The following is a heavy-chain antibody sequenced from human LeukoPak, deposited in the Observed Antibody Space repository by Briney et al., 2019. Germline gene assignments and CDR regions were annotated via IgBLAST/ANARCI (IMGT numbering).Heavy chain of an antibody. D-gene: IGHD2-2*01. CDR2: INHSGST. Sequence: SETLSLTCAVYGGSFSGYYWSWIRQPPGKGLEWIGEINHSGSTNYNPSLKSQVTISVDTSKNQFSLKLSSVTAADTAVYYCARSASYVPAATYWGQGTLVTVSS. V-gene: IGHV4-34*01. J-gene: IGHJ4*02. CDR3: ARSASYVPAATY. CDR1: GGSFSGYY.